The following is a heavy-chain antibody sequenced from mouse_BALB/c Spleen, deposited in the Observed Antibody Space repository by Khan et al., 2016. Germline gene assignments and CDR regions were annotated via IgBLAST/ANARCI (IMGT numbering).Heavy chain of an antibody. CDR3: ARDGSSLDY. V-gene: IGHV3-6*02. CDR2: ISYDGSN. CDR1: GYSITSGYY. J-gene: IGHJ2*01. D-gene: IGHD1-1*01. Sequence: QLEESGPGLVKPSQSLSLTCSVTGYSITSGYYWNWIRQFPGNKLEWMGYISYDGSNNYNPSLKNRISITRDTSKNQFFLKLNSVTTEDTATYYCARDGSSLDYWGQGTTLTVSS.